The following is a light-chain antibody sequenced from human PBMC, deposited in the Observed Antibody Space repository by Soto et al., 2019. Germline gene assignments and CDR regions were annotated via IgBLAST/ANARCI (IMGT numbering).Light chain of an antibody. CDR1: SGDFGGYDY. CDR3: CSYAGRYTLL. J-gene: IGLJ3*02. V-gene: IGLV2-11*01. Sequence: QSALTQPRSVSGSPRQSVTISCTGTSGDFGGYDYVSWYQQHPGKAPKLMIYDVTKRPSGVPDRFSGSKSGNTASLTISGLQAEDEADYHCCSYAGRYTLLFGGGTKVTVL. CDR2: DVT.